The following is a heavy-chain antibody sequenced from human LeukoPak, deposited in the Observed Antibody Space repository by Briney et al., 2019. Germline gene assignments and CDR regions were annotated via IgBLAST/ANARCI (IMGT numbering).Heavy chain of an antibody. Sequence: PGGSLRLSCAASGFTFSSYSMNWVRQAPGKGREWVSSISSSSSYIYYADSVKGRFTISRDKAKNSLYLQMNSLRAEDTAVYYCARADYYDSSFDYWGQGTLVTVSS. CDR3: ARADYYDSSFDY. J-gene: IGHJ4*01. V-gene: IGHV3-21*01. D-gene: IGHD3-22*01. CDR2: ISSSSSYI. CDR1: GFTFSSYS.